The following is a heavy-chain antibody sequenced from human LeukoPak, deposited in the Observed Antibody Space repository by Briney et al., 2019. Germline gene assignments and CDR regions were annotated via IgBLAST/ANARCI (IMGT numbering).Heavy chain of an antibody. CDR3: ARDPNYDFS. D-gene: IGHD3-3*01. CDR1: GFTSSDFA. CDR2: ISSSSSYI. V-gene: IGHV3-21*01. Sequence: GGSLRLSCAASGFTSSDFAIHWVRQAPGKGLEWVSSISSSSSYIYYADSVKGRFTISRDNAKNSLYLQMNSLRAEDTAVYYCARDPNYDFSWGQGTMVTVSS. J-gene: IGHJ3*01.